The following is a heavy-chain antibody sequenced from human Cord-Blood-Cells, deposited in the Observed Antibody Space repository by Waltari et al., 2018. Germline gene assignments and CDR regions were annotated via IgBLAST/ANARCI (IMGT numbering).Heavy chain of an antibody. CDR3: AKDTTIYSSSSGADY. Sequence: EVQLLESGGGLVQPGGSLRLSCAASGFTFSSYAMSWVRQAPAKGLEWVSAISGSGGSTYYADSVKGRFTISRDNSKNTLYLQMNSLRAEDTAVYYCAKDTTIYSSSSGADYWGQGTLVTVSS. CDR1: GFTFSSYA. J-gene: IGHJ4*02. V-gene: IGHV3-23*01. CDR2: ISGSGGST. D-gene: IGHD6-6*01.